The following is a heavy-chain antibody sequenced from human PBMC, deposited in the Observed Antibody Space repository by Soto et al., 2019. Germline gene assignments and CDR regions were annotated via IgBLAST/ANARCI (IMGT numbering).Heavy chain of an antibody. CDR2: INAGNGNT. Sequence: GXSVKVSCKASVYTFTSYAMHWVRQAPGQRLEWMGWINAGNGNTKYSQKFQGRVTITRDTSASTAYMELSSLRSEDTAVYYCARDPASWNSGTFGYYGMDVWGQGTTVTGSS. J-gene: IGHJ6*02. CDR1: VYTFTSYA. V-gene: IGHV1-3*01. CDR3: ARDPASWNSGTFGYYGMDV. D-gene: IGHD1-7*01.